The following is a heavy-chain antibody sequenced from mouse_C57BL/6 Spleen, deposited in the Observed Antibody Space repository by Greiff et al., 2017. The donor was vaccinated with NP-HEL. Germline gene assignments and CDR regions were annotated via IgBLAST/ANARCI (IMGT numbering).Heavy chain of an antibody. CDR2: IHPNSGST. D-gene: IGHD1-1*01. J-gene: IGHJ1*03. CDR3: ARSPAYYGSSLWYFDV. CDR1: GYTFTSYW. Sequence: QVQLQHPGAELVKPGASVKLSCKASGYTFTSYWMHWVKQRPGQGLEWIGMIHPNSGSTNYNEKFKSKATLTVDKSSSTAYMQLSSLTSEDSAVYYCARSPAYYGSSLWYFDVWGTGTTVTLSS. V-gene: IGHV1-64*01.